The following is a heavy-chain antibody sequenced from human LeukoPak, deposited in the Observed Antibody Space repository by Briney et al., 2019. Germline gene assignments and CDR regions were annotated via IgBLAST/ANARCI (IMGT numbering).Heavy chain of an antibody. J-gene: IGHJ4*02. D-gene: IGHD3-16*02. Sequence: SGTLSLTCAVSGGSISSSNWWSWVRQPPGKGLEWIGEINHSGSTNYNPSLKSRVTISVDTSKNQFSLKLSSVTAADTAVYYCARVRGAITDYWGQGTLVTVSS. CDR3: ARVRGAITDY. CDR1: GGSISSSNW. CDR2: INHSGST. V-gene: IGHV4-4*02.